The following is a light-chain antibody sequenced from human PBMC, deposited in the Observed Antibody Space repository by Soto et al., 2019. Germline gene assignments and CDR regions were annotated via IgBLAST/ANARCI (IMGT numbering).Light chain of an antibody. CDR1: GGSIANNY. CDR3: HSYDSSAHWV. J-gene: IGLJ3*02. Sequence: NFMLTQPHSVSESPGKTVTISCTRSGGSIANNYVQWYQQRPGSAPTPVIFQDNERPSGVPDRFSGSIDSSSNSAFLTISGLRTEDEADYYCHSYDSSAHWVFGGGTKVTVL. CDR2: QDN. V-gene: IGLV6-57*04.